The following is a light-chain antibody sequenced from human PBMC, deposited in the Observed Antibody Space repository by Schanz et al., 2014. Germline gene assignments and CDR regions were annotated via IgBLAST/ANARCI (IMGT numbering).Light chain of an antibody. Sequence: QSALTQPPSASGSPGQSVTISCTGTSSDVGGYNYVSWYQQHPGKAPKLMIYEVTERPSGVPDRFSGSKSVNTASLTVSGLQAEDEAVYFCSSYAGSNILVFGGGTKLTVL. CDR3: SSYAGSNILV. CDR1: SSDVGGYNY. J-gene: IGLJ2*01. CDR2: EVT. V-gene: IGLV2-8*01.